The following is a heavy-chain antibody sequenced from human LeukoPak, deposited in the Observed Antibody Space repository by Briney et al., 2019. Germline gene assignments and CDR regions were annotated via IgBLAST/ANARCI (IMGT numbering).Heavy chain of an antibody. CDR1: GGSISTYY. CDR2: IYYSGTT. J-gene: IGHJ3*02. V-gene: IGHV4-59*01. D-gene: IGHD1-26*01. Sequence: PSETLSLTCTVSGGSISTYYWSWIRQPPGEGLEWIGYIYYSGTTNYNPSVKGRVAISVDTSKNQFSLKLSSVTAADTAVYYCARGTGELAFDIWGQGTMVTVSS. CDR3: ARGTGELAFDI.